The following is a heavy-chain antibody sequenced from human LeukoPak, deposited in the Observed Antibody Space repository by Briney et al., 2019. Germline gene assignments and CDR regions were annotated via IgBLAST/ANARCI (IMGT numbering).Heavy chain of an antibody. CDR2: ISKGGTYI. D-gene: IGHD2/OR15-2a*01. CDR1: GFTFSPYT. CDR3: AREEDSTTIRSSYGMDV. J-gene: IGHJ6*02. V-gene: IGHV3-21*01. Sequence: GGSLRLSCAGSGFTFSPYTMNWVRQAPGKGLEWVSCISKGGTYIYYADSERGRFTISRDNAKNSLYLQMNSLRAEDTAVYYCAREEDSTTIRSSYGMDVWGQGTTVTVSS.